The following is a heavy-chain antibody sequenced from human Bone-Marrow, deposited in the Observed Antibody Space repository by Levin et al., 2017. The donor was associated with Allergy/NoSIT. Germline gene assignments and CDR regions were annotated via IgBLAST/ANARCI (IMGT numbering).Heavy chain of an antibody. J-gene: IGHJ6*02. V-gene: IGHV4-34*01. Sequence: PSETLSLTCAVYGGSFSGYYWSWIRQPPGKGLEWIGEINHSGSTNYNPSLKSRVTISVDTSKNQFSLKLSSVTAADTAVYYCARASRRCSSTSCYGPHYYGMDVWAQGTTVTVSS. D-gene: IGHD2-2*01. CDR3: ARASRRCSSTSCYGPHYYGMDV. CDR2: INHSGST. CDR1: GGSFSGYY.